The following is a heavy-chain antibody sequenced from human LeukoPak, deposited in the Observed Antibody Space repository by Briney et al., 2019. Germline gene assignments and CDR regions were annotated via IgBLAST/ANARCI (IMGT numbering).Heavy chain of an antibody. V-gene: IGHV3-74*01. CDR2: INADGSTT. J-gene: IGHJ4*02. Sequence: GGSLRLSCEASGFTFSSYWMHWVRQAPGKGLVWVARINADGSTTNYADSVQGRFTISRDNAKNTLYLQMNSLRAEDTAVYYCATDRSSIAVRPHWGQGTLVTVSS. CDR3: ATDRSSIAVRPH. D-gene: IGHD6-6*01. CDR1: GFTFSSYW.